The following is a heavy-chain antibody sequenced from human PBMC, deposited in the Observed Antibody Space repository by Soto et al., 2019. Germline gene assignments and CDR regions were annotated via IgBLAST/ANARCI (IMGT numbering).Heavy chain of an antibody. J-gene: IGHJ6*02. CDR1: GGSFSGYY. CDR3: ARGRFWSGYYRYYYYYGMDV. Sequence: SETLSLTCAVYGGSFSGYYWSWIRQPPGKGLEWIGEINHSGSTNYNPSLKSRVTISVDTSKNQFSLKLSSVTAADTAVYYCARGRFWSGYYRYYYYYGMDVWGQGTTVTVSS. CDR2: INHSGST. V-gene: IGHV4-34*01. D-gene: IGHD3-3*01.